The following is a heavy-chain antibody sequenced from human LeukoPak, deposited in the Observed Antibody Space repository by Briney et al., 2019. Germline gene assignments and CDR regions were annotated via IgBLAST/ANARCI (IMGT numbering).Heavy chain of an antibody. J-gene: IGHJ3*02. CDR2: INPNSGVT. V-gene: IGHV1-2*02. CDR3: VRAVSGTLGGAFDI. D-gene: IGHD1-7*01. Sequence: APVKVSCKASGYTFIDYFIHWMRQTPGQGLEWLGWINPNSGVTRYAQKFQDRVTMTRDTAAYMELSSLKSDDTAMYYCVRAVSGTLGGAFDIWGQGTAVTVSS. CDR1: GYTFIDYF.